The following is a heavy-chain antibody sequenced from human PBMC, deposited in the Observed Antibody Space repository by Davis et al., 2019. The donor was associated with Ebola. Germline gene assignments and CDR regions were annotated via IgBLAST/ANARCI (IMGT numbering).Heavy chain of an antibody. CDR2: IYYSGST. Sequence: PSETLSLTCAVYGGSFSGYYWSWIRQPPGKGLEWIGYIYYSGSTNYNPSLKSRVTISVDTSKNQFSLKLSSVTAADTAVYYCARYDHYYDSSGYYSGYFDYWGQGTLVTVSS. D-gene: IGHD3-22*01. V-gene: IGHV4-59*01. CDR3: ARYDHYYDSSGYYSGYFDY. CDR1: GGSFSGYY. J-gene: IGHJ4*02.